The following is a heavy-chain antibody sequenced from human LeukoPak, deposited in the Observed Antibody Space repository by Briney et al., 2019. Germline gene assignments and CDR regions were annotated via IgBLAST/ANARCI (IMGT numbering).Heavy chain of an antibody. V-gene: IGHV4-34*01. D-gene: IGHD4-17*01. CDR3: ARGTVTDYYYYYYYMDV. Sequence: SETLSLTCTVSGGSISSYYWSWIRQPPGKGLEWIGEINHSGSTNYNPSLKSRVTISVDTSKNQFSLKLSSVTAADTAVYYCARGTVTDYYYYYYYMDVWGKGTTVTVSS. J-gene: IGHJ6*03. CDR1: GGSISSYY. CDR2: INHSGST.